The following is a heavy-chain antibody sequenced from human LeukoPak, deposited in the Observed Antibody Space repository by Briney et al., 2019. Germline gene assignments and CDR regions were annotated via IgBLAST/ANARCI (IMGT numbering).Heavy chain of an antibody. CDR3: ARGGYCSSTCCAHPPWFDP. Sequence: GESLKISCKGSGYSFTSYWIGWVRQMPGKGLEWMGIIYPGDYDTRYSPSFQGQVTISADKSISTAYLQWSSLKASDTAMDYCARGGYCSSTCCAHPPWFDPWGQGTLVTVSS. V-gene: IGHV5-51*01. CDR1: GYSFTSYW. D-gene: IGHD2-2*01. CDR2: IYPGDYDT. J-gene: IGHJ5*02.